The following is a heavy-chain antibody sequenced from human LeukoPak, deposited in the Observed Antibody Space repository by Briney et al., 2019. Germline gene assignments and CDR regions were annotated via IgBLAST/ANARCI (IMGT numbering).Heavy chain of an antibody. J-gene: IGHJ4*02. CDR1: GYTFINYY. CDR2: INPSGGTT. V-gene: IGHV1-46*01. Sequence: ASVKVSCKASGYTFINYYMHWVRQAPGQGLEWMGIINPSGGTTSYAQNFQGRVTMTRDTSTSTVYMELSSLRSEDTAVYYCAREIGPRQLHLWGSAFDYWGQGTLVTVSS. D-gene: IGHD5-18*01. CDR3: AREIGPRQLHLWGSAFDY.